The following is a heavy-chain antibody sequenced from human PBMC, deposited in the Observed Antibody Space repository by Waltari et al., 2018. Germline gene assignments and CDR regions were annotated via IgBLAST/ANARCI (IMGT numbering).Heavy chain of an antibody. CDR3: AKDDYGDEYFQH. CDR1: GYTFSDFA. D-gene: IGHD4-17*01. V-gene: IGHV3-30*18. J-gene: IGHJ1*01. CDR2: ISHDATKK. Sequence: QVQLVESGGGVVKPGGSLGLSCTASGYTFSDFAMHWVRQAPGKGLEWVALISHDATKKNYAQSLQGRFTISRDNSRNTLYLEINNVRVADTALYYCAKDDYGDEYFQHWGQGTLVTVSS.